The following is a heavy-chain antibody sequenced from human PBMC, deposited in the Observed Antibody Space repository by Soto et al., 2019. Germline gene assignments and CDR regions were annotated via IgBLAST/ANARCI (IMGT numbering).Heavy chain of an antibody. CDR3: AKDLEGYSSSSFDY. V-gene: IGHV3-30*18. CDR1: GFTFSSYG. CDR2: ISYDGSNK. J-gene: IGHJ4*02. Sequence: QVQLVESGGGVVQPGRSLRLSCAASGFTFSSYGMHWVRQAPGKGLAWVAVISYDGSNKYYADSVKGRFTISRDNSKNTLYLQMNSLRAEDTAVYYCAKDLEGYSSSSFDYWGQGTLVTVSS. D-gene: IGHD6-6*01.